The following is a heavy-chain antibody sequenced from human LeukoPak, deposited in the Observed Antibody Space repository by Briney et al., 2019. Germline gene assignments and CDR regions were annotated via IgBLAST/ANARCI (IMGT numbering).Heavy chain of an antibody. J-gene: IGHJ6*02. CDR2: IYPSGST. CDR1: DGSISSYY. V-gene: IGHV4-4*07. CDR3: ARTSSSSWSYGMDF. D-gene: IGHD6-13*01. Sequence: SETLSLTCTVSDGSISSYYWSWIRQPAGTGLEWIGRIYPSGSTNYNPSLKSRVTMSVDTSKNQFSLKLSSVTAADTAVYYCARTSSSSWSYGMDFWGQGTTVTVSS.